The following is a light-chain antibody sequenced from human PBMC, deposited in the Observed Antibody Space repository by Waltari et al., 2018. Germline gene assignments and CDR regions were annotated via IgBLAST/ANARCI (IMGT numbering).Light chain of an antibody. V-gene: IGLV2-14*03. CDR1: NSDVGGYNY. CDR3: SSYTSSSTLEV. Sequence: QSALTQPASVSGSPGQSITISCTGTNSDVGGYNYVSWYQQHPGKAPKLMIYDVSNRPSGVSKRVSGSKSGNTASLTISGLQAEDEADYYCSSYTSSSTLEVFGGGTKLTVL. J-gene: IGLJ2*01. CDR2: DVS.